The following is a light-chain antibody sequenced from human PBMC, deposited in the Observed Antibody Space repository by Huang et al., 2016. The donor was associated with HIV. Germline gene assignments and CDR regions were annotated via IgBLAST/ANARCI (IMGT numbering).Light chain of an antibody. V-gene: IGKV1-27*01. J-gene: IGKJ3*01. CDR3: QNYYDPPFT. Sequence: DIQMTQSPTSLSASVGDTVTITCRASQDIDLYLAGCQQKPGKVPNLLIYAASTLHSGVPSRFSGSGSGTHFTLTISSLQPEDVGTYYCQNYYDPPFTFGPGTKVTI. CDR1: QDIDLY. CDR2: AAS.